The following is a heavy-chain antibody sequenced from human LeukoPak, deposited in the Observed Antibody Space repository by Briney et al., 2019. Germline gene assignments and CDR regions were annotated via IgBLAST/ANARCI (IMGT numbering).Heavy chain of an antibody. Sequence: GRSLRLSCAASGFTFSSYAMHWVRQAPGKGLEWVAVISYDGSNKYYADSVKGRFTISRDNSKNTLYLQMNSLRAEDTAVYYCARPPGAVAHSDYWGQGTLVTVSS. CDR1: GFTFSSYA. V-gene: IGHV3-30-3*01. CDR2: ISYDGSNK. CDR3: ARPPGAVAHSDY. J-gene: IGHJ4*02. D-gene: IGHD6-19*01.